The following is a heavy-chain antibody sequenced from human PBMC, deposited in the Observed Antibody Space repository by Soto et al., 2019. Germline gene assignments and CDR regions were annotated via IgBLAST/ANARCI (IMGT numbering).Heavy chain of an antibody. CDR3: ARGYSSGPDY. Sequence: HPGGSLRLSCAASGFTFSNHWMHWVRQAPGKGLVWVSRINSDGSTTTYADSVKGRFTISRDNAKNTLYLQLNSLRAEDTALYYCARGYSSGPDYWGPGTLVTVSS. J-gene: IGHJ4*02. V-gene: IGHV3-74*01. CDR2: INSDGSTT. CDR1: GFTFSNHW. D-gene: IGHD6-19*01.